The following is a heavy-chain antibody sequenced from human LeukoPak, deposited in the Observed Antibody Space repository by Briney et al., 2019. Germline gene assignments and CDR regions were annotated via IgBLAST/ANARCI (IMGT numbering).Heavy chain of an antibody. CDR2: INPSGGST. Sequence: ASVKVSCKASGYTFTSYYMHWVRQAPGQGLEWMGIINPSGGSTSYAQKFQGRVTMTRDTSTSTVYMELSSLRSEDTAVNYCANHHHSSSWYLSYFDYWGQGTLVTVSS. CDR3: ANHHHSSSWYLSYFDY. J-gene: IGHJ4*02. CDR1: GYTFTSYY. V-gene: IGHV1-46*01. D-gene: IGHD6-13*01.